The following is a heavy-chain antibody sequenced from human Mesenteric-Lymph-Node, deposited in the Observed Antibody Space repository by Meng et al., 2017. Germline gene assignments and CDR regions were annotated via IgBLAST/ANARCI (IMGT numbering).Heavy chain of an antibody. Sequence: GGSLRLSCVASGFTFSNYWMSWVRQAPGKGLEWVANIKQDGTEKYFVDSVKGRFTISRDNAKNTLYLQMNSLRAEDTAVYYCARDSDYWGQGTLVTVSS. CDR3: ARDSDY. J-gene: IGHJ4*02. CDR1: GFTFSNYW. V-gene: IGHV3-7*01. CDR2: IKQDGTEK.